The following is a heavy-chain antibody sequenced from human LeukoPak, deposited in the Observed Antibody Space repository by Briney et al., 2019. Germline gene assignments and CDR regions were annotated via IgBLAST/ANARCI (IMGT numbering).Heavy chain of an antibody. D-gene: IGHD3-3*01. CDR3: ARQVSEGDFWSGYYSYYYYMDV. CDR1: GYSISSGYY. Sequence: PSETLSLTCAVSGYSISSGYYWGWIRQPPGKGLEWIGSIYHSGSTYYNPSLKSRVTISVDTSKNQFSLKLSSVTAADTAVYYCARQVSEGDFWSGYYSYYYYMDVWGKGTTVTVSS. CDR2: IYHSGST. J-gene: IGHJ6*03. V-gene: IGHV4-38-2*01.